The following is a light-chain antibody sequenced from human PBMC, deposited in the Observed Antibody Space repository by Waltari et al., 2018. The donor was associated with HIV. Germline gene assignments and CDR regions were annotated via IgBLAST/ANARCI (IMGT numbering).Light chain of an antibody. CDR3: QQSYSTPRT. V-gene: IGKV1-39*01. CDR2: AAS. J-gene: IGKJ1*01. Sequence: DIQMTQSPSSLSASVGDRVTITCRASPSISSSLNWYQQKPGKATQLLIYAASSLQSGVPSRFSGSGAGTDFTLTISSLQPEDFATYYCQQSYSTPRTFGQGTKVEIK. CDR1: PSISSS.